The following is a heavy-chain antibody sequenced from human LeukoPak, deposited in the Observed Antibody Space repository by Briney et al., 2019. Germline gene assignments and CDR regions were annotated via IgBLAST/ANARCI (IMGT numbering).Heavy chain of an antibody. CDR1: GYNFVRFW. J-gene: IGHJ6*02. D-gene: IGHD6-13*01. V-gene: IGHV5-51*01. Sequence: GESLKISCKGSGYNFVRFWIGWVRQVPGQGLEWMGIIYPGDSDTRYSPSFQDQVTISADKSISTAYLQWNSLTASDTAMYYCARHMGIAAALDGMDVWGQGTTVTVSS. CDR3: ARHMGIAAALDGMDV. CDR2: IYPGDSDT.